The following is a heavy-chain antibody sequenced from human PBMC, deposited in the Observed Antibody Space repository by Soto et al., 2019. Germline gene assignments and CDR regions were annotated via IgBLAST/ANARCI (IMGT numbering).Heavy chain of an antibody. J-gene: IGHJ4*02. CDR3: ASCRDGYSCDY. CDR1: GGTFSSYA. D-gene: IGHD5-18*01. V-gene: IGHV1-69*13. Sequence: SVKVSCKASGGTFSSYAISWLRQAPGQGLEWMGGIIPIFGTANYAQKFQGRVTITADESTSTAYMELSSLRSEDTAVYYCASCRDGYSCDYWGQGTLVTVSS. CDR2: IIPIFGTA.